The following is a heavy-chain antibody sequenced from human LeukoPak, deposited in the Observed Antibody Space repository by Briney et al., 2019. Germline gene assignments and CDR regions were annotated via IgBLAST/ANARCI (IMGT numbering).Heavy chain of an antibody. Sequence: SETLSLTCTVSSGSIINYFWNWFRQSPGKGLEWIGYNSSSGRTNSNPSLKSRVTISVDMSKSQFSLKLRSVPAADTAVYYCARARYSDGFGWFDYWGQGALVIVSS. J-gene: IGHJ4*01. CDR2: NSSSGRT. D-gene: IGHD5-18*01. CDR3: ARARYSDGFGWFDY. V-gene: IGHV4-59*01. CDR1: SGSIINYF.